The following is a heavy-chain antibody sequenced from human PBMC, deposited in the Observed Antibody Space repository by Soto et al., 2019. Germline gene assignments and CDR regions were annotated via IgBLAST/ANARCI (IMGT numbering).Heavy chain of an antibody. Sequence: RESLQISCKGSGYSFTSHWIAWVSQMPGKGLELMAIIYPGDSDIQYSPSVQGQVSVSADKSISTAYLQWSSLEASDTAIYFCSRLGHYCSSPSCYTGYFYSGMDVWGQGTTVTVSS. D-gene: IGHD2-2*02. CDR1: GYSFTSHW. CDR2: IYPGDSDI. V-gene: IGHV5-51*01. J-gene: IGHJ6*02. CDR3: SRLGHYCSSPSCYTGYFYSGMDV.